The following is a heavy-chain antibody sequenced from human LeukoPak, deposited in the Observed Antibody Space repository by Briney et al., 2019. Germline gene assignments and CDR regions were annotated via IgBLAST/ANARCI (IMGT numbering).Heavy chain of an antibody. CDR1: GFTFSSYE. CDR3: AAGLYSSGWYGGGTTLDY. V-gene: IGHV3-48*03. Sequence: PGGSLRLSCAASGFTFSSYEMNWVRQAPGKGLEWVSYISSSGSTIYYADSVKGRFTISRDNAKNSLYLQMNSLRAEDTAVYYCAAGLYSSGWYGGGTTLDYWGQGTLVTVSS. D-gene: IGHD6-19*01. J-gene: IGHJ4*02. CDR2: ISSSGSTI.